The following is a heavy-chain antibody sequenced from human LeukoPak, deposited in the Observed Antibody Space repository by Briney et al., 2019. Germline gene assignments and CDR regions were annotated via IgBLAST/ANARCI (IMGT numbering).Heavy chain of an antibody. J-gene: IGHJ4*02. Sequence: SETLSLTCTVSGGSVNSGSYYWNWIRQPPGKGLEWIGYIYYSGSTNYNPSLRSRVTISVDTSKNQFSLKLSSVTAADTAVYYCARAAYSGSYHSDYWGQGTLVTVSS. V-gene: IGHV4-61*01. CDR3: ARAAYSGSYHSDY. D-gene: IGHD1-26*01. CDR1: GGSVNSGSYY. CDR2: IYYSGST.